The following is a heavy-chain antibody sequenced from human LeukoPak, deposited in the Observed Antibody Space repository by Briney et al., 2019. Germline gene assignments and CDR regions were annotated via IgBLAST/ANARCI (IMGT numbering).Heavy chain of an antibody. V-gene: IGHV3-33*01. CDR3: ARDSCGSPSCFDY. CDR1: VFTFSSYC. CDR2: IQYDGSIE. D-gene: IGHD2-2*01. Sequence: PGRSLRLSCTASVFTFSSYCMHWVRQAPGRGLEWVAAIQYDGSIEYYADSVKGRFTISRDQSKNTLFLQVNSLRAEDTAVYYCARDSCGSPSCFDYWGQGTLVTVSS. J-gene: IGHJ4*02.